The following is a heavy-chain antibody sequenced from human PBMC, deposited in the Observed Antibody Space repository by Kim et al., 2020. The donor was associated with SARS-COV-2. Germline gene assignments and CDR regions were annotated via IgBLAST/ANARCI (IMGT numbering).Heavy chain of an antibody. CDR1: GFTFSSTW. CDR3: ARHLYDYVWGLY. D-gene: IGHD3-16*01. V-gene: IGHV3-74*01. Sequence: GGSLRLSCAASGFTFSSTWMHWVRQAPGGGLDWVSLINSDGTTKNYADSVKGRFSISRDNAKNTLYLQMTSLRAEDTAIYYCARHLYDYVWGLYWAHGTL. J-gene: IGHJ4*01. CDR2: INSDGTTK.